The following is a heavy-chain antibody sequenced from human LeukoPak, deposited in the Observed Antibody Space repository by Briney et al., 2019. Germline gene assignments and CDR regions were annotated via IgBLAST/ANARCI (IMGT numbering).Heavy chain of an antibody. CDR2: ISWNSGSI. CDR1: GFTLANYA. V-gene: IGHV3-9*01. J-gene: IGHJ5*02. CDR3: AKFHRVTIFVVVTVGGGWFDP. Sequence: GGSLRLSCAASGFTLANYAMHWVRQAPGKGLEWVSGISWNSGSIDYADSVKGRFTISRDNAKNSLYLQVNSLSAEDTALYYCAKFHRVTIFVVVTVGGGWFDPWGQGALVTVSS. D-gene: IGHD3-3*01.